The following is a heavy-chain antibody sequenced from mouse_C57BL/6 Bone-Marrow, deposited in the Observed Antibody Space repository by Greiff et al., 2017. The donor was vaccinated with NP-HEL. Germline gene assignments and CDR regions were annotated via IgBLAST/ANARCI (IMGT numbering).Heavy chain of an antibody. CDR3: AREILITTVVAPCAY. Sequence: VQLQQPGAELVKPGASVKLSCKASGYTFTSYWMQWVKQRPGQGLEWIGEIDPSDSYTNYNQKFKGKATLTVDTSSSTAYMQLSSLTSEDSAVYYGAREILITTVVAPCAYWGQGTLVTVSA. J-gene: IGHJ3*01. CDR1: GYTFTSYW. D-gene: IGHD1-1*01. V-gene: IGHV1-50*01. CDR2: IDPSDSYT.